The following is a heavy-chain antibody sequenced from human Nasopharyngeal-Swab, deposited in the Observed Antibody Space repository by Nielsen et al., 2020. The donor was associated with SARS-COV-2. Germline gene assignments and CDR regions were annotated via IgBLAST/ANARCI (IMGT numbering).Heavy chain of an antibody. CDR3: ARRGRCSGSSCDMDV. Sequence: ASVKVSCKASGYTFHNYYIHWVRQAPGQGLEWMGMINPGSGGTTYAQKFQGRVTMTRDTSTSTVFMDLSSLRSEDTAVYYCARRGRCSGSSCDMDVWGQGTTVTVSS. D-gene: IGHD2-2*01. CDR1: GYTFHNYY. V-gene: IGHV1-46*02. CDR2: INPGSGGT. J-gene: IGHJ6*02.